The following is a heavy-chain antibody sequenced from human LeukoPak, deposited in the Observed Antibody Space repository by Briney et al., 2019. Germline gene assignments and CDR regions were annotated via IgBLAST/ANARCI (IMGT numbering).Heavy chain of an antibody. D-gene: IGHD3-22*01. V-gene: IGHV1-18*01. J-gene: IGHJ4*02. CDR1: GYTFTSYG. CDR3: ANRAYDSSGYYFDY. Sequence: ASVKVSCKASGYTFTSYGISWVRQAPGQGLEWMGWISAYNGNTNYAQKLQGKVTMATDTSTSTAYMELRSLRSDDTAVYYCANRAYDSSGYYFDYWGQGTLVTVSS. CDR2: ISAYNGNT.